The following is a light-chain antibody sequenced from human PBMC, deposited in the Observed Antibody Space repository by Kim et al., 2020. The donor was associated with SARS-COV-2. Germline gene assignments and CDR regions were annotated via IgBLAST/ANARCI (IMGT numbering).Light chain of an antibody. V-gene: IGKV1D-12*01. CDR3: QQANSFPLT. Sequence: ASVGDRVTITCQASQGISSWLTWYQKKPGKAPKLLIYDVSSLKRGVPSSFSGSGSGTDFTLTISSLQPEDFATYYCQQANSFPLTFGGGTKVDIK. J-gene: IGKJ4*01. CDR1: QGISSW. CDR2: DVS.